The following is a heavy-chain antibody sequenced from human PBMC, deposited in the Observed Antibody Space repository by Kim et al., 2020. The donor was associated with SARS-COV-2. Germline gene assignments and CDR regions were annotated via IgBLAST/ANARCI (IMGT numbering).Heavy chain of an antibody. CDR2: IYYSGST. V-gene: IGHV4-59*01. D-gene: IGHD3-9*01. Sequence: SETLSLTCTVSGGSISSYYWSWIRQPPGKGLEWIGYIYYSGSTNYNPSLKSRVTISVDTSKNQFSLKLSSVTAADTAVYYCAGGVLILTGYYKGLRAFDIGGQGTMVTVSS. CDR1: GGSISSYY. J-gene: IGHJ3*02. CDR3: AGGVLILTGYYKGLRAFDI.